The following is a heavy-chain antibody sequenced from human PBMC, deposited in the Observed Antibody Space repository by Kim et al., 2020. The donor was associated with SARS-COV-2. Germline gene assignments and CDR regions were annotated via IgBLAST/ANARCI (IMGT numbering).Heavy chain of an antibody. D-gene: IGHD2-15*01. V-gene: IGHV4-34*01. J-gene: IGHJ3*02. CDR2: INHSGST. Sequence: SETLSLTCAVYGGSFSGYYWSWIRQSPGKGLEWIGEINHSGSTNYKSSLKSRVTISADTSKNQFSLKLSSVTAADTAVYYCVRGGHCSGGSCWTGAFDIWGQGTMVTVSS. CDR3: VRGGHCSGGSCWTGAFDI. CDR1: GGSFSGYY.